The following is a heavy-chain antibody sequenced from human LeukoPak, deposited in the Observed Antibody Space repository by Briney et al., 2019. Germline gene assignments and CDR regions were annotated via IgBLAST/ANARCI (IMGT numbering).Heavy chain of an antibody. D-gene: IGHD4-17*01. CDR3: ARVTDHDYGDYFYDWFDP. V-gene: IGHV3-7*04. Sequence: PGGPLRLSCAASGFTFSSYWMAWVRQAPGKGLEWVANIKQDGSEKYYVNSVKGRFTISRDNAKNSLYLQMNSLRAEDTALYYCARVTDHDYGDYFYDWFDPWGQGTLVTVSS. J-gene: IGHJ5*02. CDR2: IKQDGSEK. CDR1: GFTFSSYW.